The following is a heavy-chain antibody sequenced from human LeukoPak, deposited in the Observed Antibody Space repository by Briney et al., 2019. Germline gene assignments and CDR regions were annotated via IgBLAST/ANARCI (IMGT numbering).Heavy chain of an antibody. D-gene: IGHD3-9*01. J-gene: IGHJ6*02. Sequence: GGPLRLSCAASGFTFSSYSMNWVRQAPGKGLEWVSSISSSSSYIYYADSVKGRFTISRDNAKNSLYLQMNSLRAEDTAVYYCARGYDILTGYYYYYGMDVWGQGTTVTVSS. CDR1: GFTFSSYS. CDR3: ARGYDILTGYYYYYGMDV. V-gene: IGHV3-21*01. CDR2: ISSSSSYI.